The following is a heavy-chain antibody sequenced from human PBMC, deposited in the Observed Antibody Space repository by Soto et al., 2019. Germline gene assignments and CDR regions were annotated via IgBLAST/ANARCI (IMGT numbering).Heavy chain of an antibody. CDR2: ILYSGSS. V-gene: IGHV4-39*01. CDR3: SRHLLTTVTTAFDS. Sequence: SETLSLTCTVSGGSISRSSYYWGWIRQPPGEGLEYIGSILYSGSSYYNPSLKSRVTISVDTSENHFSLKLTSVTAADTAVYYCSRHLLTTVTTAFDSWGQGALVTVSS. J-gene: IGHJ4*02. CDR1: GGSISRSSYY. D-gene: IGHD4-17*01.